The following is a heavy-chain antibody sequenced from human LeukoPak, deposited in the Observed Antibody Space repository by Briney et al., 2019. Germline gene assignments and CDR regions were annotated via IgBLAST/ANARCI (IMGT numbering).Heavy chain of an antibody. CDR2: IYPGDSDT. J-gene: IGHJ4*02. D-gene: IGHD5-24*01. CDR1: GYSFTSYW. V-gene: IGHV5-51*01. Sequence: GESLKISCKGSGYSFTSYWIGWVRQMPGKGLEWMGIIYPGDSDTRYSPSFQGKVTISADKSISTAYLQSSSLEASDTAMYYCARLRGQMATLPRGNFDYWGQGTLVTVSS. CDR3: ARLRGQMATLPRGNFDY.